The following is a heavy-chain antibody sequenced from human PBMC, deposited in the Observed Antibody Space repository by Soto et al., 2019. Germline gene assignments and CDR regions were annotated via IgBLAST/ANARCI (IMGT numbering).Heavy chain of an antibody. J-gene: IGHJ6*03. CDR2: INHSGTA. D-gene: IGHD3-9*01. Sequence: QVHLEQWGAGLLNPSETLSLTCAVYGGSLSGYYWSWVRQSPGKGLEWIGEINHSGTANYNPSLKTRVTISTDASKLHFSLRLTSVTAADSAIYYCASYHFLDLWTGSRHYMDVWSRGTPVTVSS. V-gene: IGHV4-34*02. CDR1: GGSLSGYY. CDR3: ASYHFLDLWTGSRHYMDV.